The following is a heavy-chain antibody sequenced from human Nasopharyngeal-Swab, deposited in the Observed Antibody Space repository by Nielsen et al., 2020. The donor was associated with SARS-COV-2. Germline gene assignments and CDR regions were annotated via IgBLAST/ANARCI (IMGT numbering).Heavy chain of an antibody. D-gene: IGHD5-24*01. J-gene: IGHJ6*02. CDR1: GGSISSSSSYC. Sequence: SETLSLTCTVSGGSISSSSSYCWVWIRQAPGKGLEWIGEINHNERTNYNPSLKSRIAMLVDTSNNQVSLKVSSVSAGDTAVYYCARAGRVGDAYTGLDVWGQGTTVTVSS. CDR3: ARAGRVGDAYTGLDV. V-gene: IGHV4-39*07. CDR2: INHNERT.